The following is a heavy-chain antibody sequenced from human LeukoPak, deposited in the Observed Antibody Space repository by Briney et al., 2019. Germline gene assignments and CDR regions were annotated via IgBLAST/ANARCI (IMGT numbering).Heavy chain of an antibody. Sequence: GGSLRLSCAASGFTFSSYSMNWVRQAPGKGLEWVSYITSGSRTIYYADSVKGRFTMSRDNATDSLYLQMNSLRAEDTAVYYCARESITGHRDFDYWGQGTLVTVSS. V-gene: IGHV3-48*01. CDR3: ARESITGHRDFDY. CDR2: ITSGSRTI. CDR1: GFTFSSYS. D-gene: IGHD1-20*01. J-gene: IGHJ4*02.